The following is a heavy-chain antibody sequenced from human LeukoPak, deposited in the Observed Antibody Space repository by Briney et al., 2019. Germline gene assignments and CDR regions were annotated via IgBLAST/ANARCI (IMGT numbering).Heavy chain of an antibody. D-gene: IGHD1-26*01. Sequence: SETLSLTCTASGGSISSSGYYWSWIRQHPGKGLEWIGHIYYSGSTYYNPSLKSRVSISVDTSKNQFSLKLTSVTAADTAVYYCARSRVGPWGQGTLVTVSS. V-gene: IGHV4-31*03. J-gene: IGHJ5*02. CDR3: ARSRVGP. CDR2: IYYSGST. CDR1: GGSISSSGYY.